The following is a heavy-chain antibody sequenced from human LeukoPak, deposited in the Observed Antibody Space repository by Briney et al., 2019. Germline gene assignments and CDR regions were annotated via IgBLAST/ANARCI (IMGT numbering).Heavy chain of an antibody. V-gene: IGHV3-53*01. CDR2: IYSGGST. Sequence: GGSLRLSCAASGFTVSSNYMSWVRQAPGKGLEWVSVIYSGGSTYYADSVKGRFTISRDNSKNTLYLQMNSLRAEDTAVYYCARLGIASSYYGMDVWGQGTTVTVSS. J-gene: IGHJ6*02. D-gene: IGHD3-16*01. CDR1: GFTVSSNY. CDR3: ARLGIASSYYGMDV.